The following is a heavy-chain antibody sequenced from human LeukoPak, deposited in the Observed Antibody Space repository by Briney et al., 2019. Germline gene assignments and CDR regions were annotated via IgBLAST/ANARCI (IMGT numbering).Heavy chain of an antibody. CDR3: ARSGGPRRAFDI. V-gene: IGHV4-39*01. CDR1: SGSISSSSYY. CDR2: IYYSGST. Sequence: SETLSLTCTVSSGSISSSSYYWGWIRQPPGKGLEWIGSIYYSGSTYYNPSLKSRVTISVDTSKNQFSLKLSSVTAADTAVYYCARSGGPRRAFDIWGQGTMVTVSS. J-gene: IGHJ3*02.